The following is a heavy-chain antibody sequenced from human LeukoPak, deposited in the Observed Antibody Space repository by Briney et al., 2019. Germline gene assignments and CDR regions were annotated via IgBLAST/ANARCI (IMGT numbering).Heavy chain of an antibody. J-gene: IGHJ5*02. CDR2: VYHGGSS. CDR3: ARVGGPDNWFDP. CDR1: GYSISSGFY. V-gene: IGHV4-38-2*02. Sequence: SETLSLTCTVSGYSISSGFYWGWIRQPPGKGLEWIGNVYHGGSSYYNPSLKSRVTISVDTSKNQFSLNLYSVTAADTAVYYCARVGGPDNWFDPWGQGTLVTVSS. D-gene: IGHD2-15*01.